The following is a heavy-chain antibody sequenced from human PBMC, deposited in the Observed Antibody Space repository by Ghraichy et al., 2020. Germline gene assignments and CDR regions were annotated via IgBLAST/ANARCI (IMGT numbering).Heavy chain of an antibody. V-gene: IGHV3-48*01. D-gene: IGHD1-1*01. J-gene: IGHJ6*02. CDR3: ARGWNMDV. CDR1: GFNFGNSD. Sequence: LTCAASGFNFGNSDLNWVRQAPGKGLEWVSYIARSISTIYYADSAKGRFTISRDDAKNSLFLEMNSLTADDTAVYYCARGWNMDVWGQGTTVTVSS. CDR2: IARSISTI.